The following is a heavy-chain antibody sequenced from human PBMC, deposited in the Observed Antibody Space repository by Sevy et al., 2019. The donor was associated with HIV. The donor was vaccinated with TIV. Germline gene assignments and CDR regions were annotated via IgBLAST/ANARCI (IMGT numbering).Heavy chain of an antibody. V-gene: IGHV4-34*01. Sequence: SETLSLTCAVYGGSFSGYYWSWIRQPPGKGLEWIGEINHSGSTNYNPSLKSRVTISVDTSKNQFSLKLSSVTAADTAVYYCARGPSRVQWLVGGWFDPWGQGTLVTVSS. CDR1: GGSFSGYY. CDR3: ARGPSRVQWLVGGWFDP. CDR2: INHSGST. D-gene: IGHD6-19*01. J-gene: IGHJ5*02.